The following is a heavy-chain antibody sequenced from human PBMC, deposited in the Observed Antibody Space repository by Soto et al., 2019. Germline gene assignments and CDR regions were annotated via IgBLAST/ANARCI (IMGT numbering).Heavy chain of an antibody. CDR1: GFTFSSYA. J-gene: IGHJ3*02. CDR2: ISGSGGST. Sequence: GGSLRLSCAASGFTFSSYAMIWVRQAPGKGLEWVSAISGSGGSTYYADSVKGRFTISRDNSKNTLYLQMNSLRAEDTAVYYCAKLVVVVAATGHDAFDIWGQGTMVTVSS. D-gene: IGHD2-15*01. CDR3: AKLVVVVAATGHDAFDI. V-gene: IGHV3-23*01.